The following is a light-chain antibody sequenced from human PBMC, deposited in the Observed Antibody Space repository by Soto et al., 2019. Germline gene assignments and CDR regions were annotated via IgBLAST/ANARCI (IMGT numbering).Light chain of an antibody. Sequence: QSVLTQPPSAAETPGQRVTIPCSGSSSNIGSNTVNWYQQLPGTAPKLLIYGNNQRPSGVPVRFSGSKSGTSASLAISGLQSEDEADYYCAAWDDSLHGYVFGTGTKVTVL. J-gene: IGLJ1*01. CDR1: SSNIGSNT. V-gene: IGLV1-44*01. CDR3: AAWDDSLHGYV. CDR2: GNN.